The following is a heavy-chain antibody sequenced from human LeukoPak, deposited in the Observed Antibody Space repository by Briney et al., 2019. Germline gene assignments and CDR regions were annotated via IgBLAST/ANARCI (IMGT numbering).Heavy chain of an antibody. D-gene: IGHD3-22*01. CDR2: IDPSDSYT. CDR3: ARPLSSGYYGGGFDI. V-gene: IGHV5-10-1*01. Sequence: GESLKISCKGSGYRFNSYWINWVRQMPGRGLEWMGTIDPSDSYTKYSPFFQGHVTISADKSISTAYLQWSSLKASDTAMYYCARPLSSGYYGGGFDIWGQGTMVTVSS. J-gene: IGHJ3*02. CDR1: GYRFNSYW.